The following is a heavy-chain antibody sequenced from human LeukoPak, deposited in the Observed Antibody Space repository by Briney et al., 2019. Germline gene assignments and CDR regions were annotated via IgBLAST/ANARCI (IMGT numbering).Heavy chain of an antibody. Sequence: PSETLSLTCTVSGYSISSGYYWGWIRQPPGKGLEWIGSIYHSGSTNYNPSLKSRVTISVDTSKNQFSLKLSSVTAADTAVYYCARERTSCYVYWGQGTLVTVSS. CDR2: IYHSGST. J-gene: IGHJ4*02. V-gene: IGHV4-38-2*02. D-gene: IGHD2-2*01. CDR1: GYSISSGYY. CDR3: ARERTSCYVY.